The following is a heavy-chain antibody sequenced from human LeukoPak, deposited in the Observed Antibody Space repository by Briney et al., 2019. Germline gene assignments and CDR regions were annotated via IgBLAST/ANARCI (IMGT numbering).Heavy chain of an antibody. CDR1: GYTFTGYY. J-gene: IGHJ4*02. CDR3: ARSSGGRNEFDY. CDR2: INPNSGGT. Sequence: ASVKVSCKASGYTFTGYYMHWVRQAPGQGLEWMGRINPNSGGTNHAQKFQGRVTMTRDTSISTAYMELSRLRSDDTAVYYCARSSGGRNEFDYWGQGTLVTVSS. V-gene: IGHV1-2*06. D-gene: IGHD2-15*01.